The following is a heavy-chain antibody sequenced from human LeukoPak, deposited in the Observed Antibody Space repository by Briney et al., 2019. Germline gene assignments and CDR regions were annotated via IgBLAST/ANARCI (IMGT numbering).Heavy chain of an antibody. CDR3: ARVLGCTNGVCHDAFDI. CDR2: IKQDGSEK. Sequence: PGGSLRLSCAASGFTFSSYWMSWVRQAPGKGLEWVANIKQDGSEKYYVDSVKGRFTISRDNAKKSLYLQMNSLRAEDTAVYFCARVLGCTNGVCHDAFDIWGQGTVVTVSS. J-gene: IGHJ3*02. CDR1: GFTFSSYW. V-gene: IGHV3-7*01. D-gene: IGHD2-8*01.